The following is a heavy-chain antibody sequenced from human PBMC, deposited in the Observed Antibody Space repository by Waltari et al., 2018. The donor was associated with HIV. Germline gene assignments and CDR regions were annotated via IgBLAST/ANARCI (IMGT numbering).Heavy chain of an antibody. V-gene: IGHV3-9*01. Sequence: EVQLVESGGGLVQRGRSLRLSCAASGFTFDDYPMHWVRQSPGKGLEWVSGISWNSGITDYGDSVKGRFTISRDNAKNSLYLQMNSLTVEDTAFYYCAKGGSHLTIFEAWFDSWGQGTLVTVSS. CDR1: GFTFDDYP. CDR3: AKGGSHLTIFEAWFDS. D-gene: IGHD3-3*01. CDR2: ISWNSGIT. J-gene: IGHJ5*01.